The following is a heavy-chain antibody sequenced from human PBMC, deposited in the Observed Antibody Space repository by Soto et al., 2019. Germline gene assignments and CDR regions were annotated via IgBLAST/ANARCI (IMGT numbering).Heavy chain of an antibody. CDR2: IYNSWST. CDR1: GGSVSDGSYY. Sequence: QVQLQESGPGLVKPSETLSLSCTVSGGSVSDGSYYWSWIRQPPGQGLEWIGYIYNSWSTDFNPSLKSRVTISVDTAKNQFSLKVTSVTAADTAVYYWARGDGFNPYYFDYWSQGTLVAVSS. V-gene: IGHV4-61*01. CDR3: ARGDGFNPYYFDY. J-gene: IGHJ4*02. D-gene: IGHD5-12*01.